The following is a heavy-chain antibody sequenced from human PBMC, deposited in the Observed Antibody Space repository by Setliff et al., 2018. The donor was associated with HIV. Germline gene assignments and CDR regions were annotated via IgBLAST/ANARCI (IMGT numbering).Heavy chain of an antibody. V-gene: IGHV4-61*09. CDR1: GVSISSSNYY. CDR2: IYSSGST. Sequence: SETLSLTCSVSGVSISSSNYYWSWIRQPAGKRLEWIGHIYSSGSTNYNPSLKYNPSLKSRVTISADTSKKQFSLRVNSVTAADTAVYYCARGAKYPNWYFDLWGRGTLVTVSS. J-gene: IGHJ2*01. CDR3: ARGAKYPNWYFDL.